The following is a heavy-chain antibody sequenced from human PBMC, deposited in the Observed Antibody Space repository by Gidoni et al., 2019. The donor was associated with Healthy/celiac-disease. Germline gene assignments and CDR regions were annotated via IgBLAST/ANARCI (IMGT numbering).Heavy chain of an antibody. V-gene: IGHV3-66*02. Sequence: EVQLVESGGGLVQPGGSLRLSCAASGFTVSSNYMSWVRQAPGKGLEWVSVIYSGGSTYYADSVKGRFTISRDNFKNTLYLQMNSLRAEDTAVYYCARVRVDSHKYSSGWSDYWGQGTLVTVSS. J-gene: IGHJ4*02. CDR3: ARVRVDSHKYSSGWSDY. CDR2: IYSGGST. CDR1: GFTVSSNY. D-gene: IGHD6-19*01.